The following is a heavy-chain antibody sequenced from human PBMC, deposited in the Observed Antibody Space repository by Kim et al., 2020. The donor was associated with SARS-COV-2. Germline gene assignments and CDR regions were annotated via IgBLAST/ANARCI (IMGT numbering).Heavy chain of an antibody. CDR1: GFTFSSYW. CDR3: ARDVGPLLAPRYCSGGICYSALAAGMDV. Sequence: GGSLRLSCAASGFTFSSYWMHWVRQAPGKGLVWVSRLNSDGSSTSYADSVKGRFTISRDNAKNTLYLQMNSLRAEDTALYYCARDVGPLLAPRYCSGGICYSALAAGMDVLLQETTVTVSS. J-gene: IGHJ6*02. D-gene: IGHD2-15*01. V-gene: IGHV3-74*01. CDR2: LNSDGSST.